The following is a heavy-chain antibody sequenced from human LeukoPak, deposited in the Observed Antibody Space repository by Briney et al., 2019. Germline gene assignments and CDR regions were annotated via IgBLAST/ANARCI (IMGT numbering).Heavy chain of an antibody. CDR1: GYSISSSSYY. Sequence: SETLSLTCTVSGYSISSSSYYWGWIRQPPGKGLEWIGSIYYSGSTYYNPSLKSRVTISVDTSKNQFSLKLSSVTAADTAVYYCARRGYPIDYWGQGTLVTVSS. D-gene: IGHD2-2*01. V-gene: IGHV4-39*01. CDR3: ARRGYPIDY. J-gene: IGHJ4*02. CDR2: IYYSGST.